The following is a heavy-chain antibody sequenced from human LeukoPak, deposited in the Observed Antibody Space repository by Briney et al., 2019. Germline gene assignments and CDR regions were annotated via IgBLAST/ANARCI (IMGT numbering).Heavy chain of an antibody. CDR1: GFTFSSYS. CDR3: ARGVLDYGDY. CDR2: ISSSSSYI. J-gene: IGHJ4*02. Sequence: GSLRLSCAASGFTFSSYSMNWVRQAPGKGLEWVSSISSSSSYIYYADSVKGRFTISRDNAKNSLYLQMNSLRAEDAAVYYCARGVLDYGDYWGQGTLVTVSS. D-gene: IGHD3-3*01. V-gene: IGHV3-21*01.